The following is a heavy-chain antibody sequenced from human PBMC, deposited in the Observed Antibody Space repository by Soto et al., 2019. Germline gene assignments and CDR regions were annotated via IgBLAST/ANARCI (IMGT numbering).Heavy chain of an antibody. CDR1: GFTFSTYA. CDR3: AKGGGSCCFDN. J-gene: IGHJ4*02. V-gene: IGHV3-23*01. D-gene: IGHD2-15*01. Sequence: EVQLLESGGGLVQPGVSLRLSCAASGFTFSTYAMSWVRQAPGKGLEWVSAISGSGGNSTFYGDSVKGRFTISRDNSKNALYLQMISLGAEDTAVYYCAKGGGSCCFDNWGQATLVTVSS. CDR2: ISGSGGNST.